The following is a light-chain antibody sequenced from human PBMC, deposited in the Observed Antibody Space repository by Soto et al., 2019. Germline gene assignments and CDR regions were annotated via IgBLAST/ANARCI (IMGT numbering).Light chain of an antibody. CDR2: WAS. Sequence: DIVMTQSPDSLAGSLGERATINCKSSQSVLYSSNNNNYLAWYQQKPGQPPKLLIYWASTRESGVPDRFRGSGSGTDFTLTISSLQADDVAVYYCQQYYSNPGTFGQGTKV. CDR1: QSVLYSSNNNNY. J-gene: IGKJ1*01. V-gene: IGKV4-1*01. CDR3: QQYYSNPGT.